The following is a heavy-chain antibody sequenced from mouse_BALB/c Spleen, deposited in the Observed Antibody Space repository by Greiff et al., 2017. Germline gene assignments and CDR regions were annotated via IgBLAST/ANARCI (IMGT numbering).Heavy chain of an antibody. CDR2: ISSGSSTI. D-gene: IGHD2-1*01. Sequence: EVKLVESGGGLVQPGGSRKLSCAASGFTFSSFGMHWVRQAPEKGLEWVAYISSGSSTIYYADTVKGRFTISRDNPKNTLFLQMTSLRSEDTAMYYCARDGNSFDYWGQGTTLTVSS. CDR3: ARDGNSFDY. CDR1: GFTFSSFG. V-gene: IGHV5-17*02. J-gene: IGHJ2*01.